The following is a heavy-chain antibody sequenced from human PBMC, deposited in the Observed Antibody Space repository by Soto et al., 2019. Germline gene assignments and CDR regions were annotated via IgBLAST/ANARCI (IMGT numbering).Heavy chain of an antibody. CDR2: ISPGDADT. CDR1: GYSFTSYW. V-gene: IGHV5-51*01. J-gene: IGHJ6*02. Sequence: PGASLKISCKGSGYSFTSYWLGWVRQMPGKGLEWMGIISPGDADTRYSPSFQGQVTISADKSSSTAYLQWSSLKASDTAMYYCARYRLAEYYYYGMDVWGQGTTVTVSS. D-gene: IGHD6-19*01. CDR3: ARYRLAEYYYYGMDV.